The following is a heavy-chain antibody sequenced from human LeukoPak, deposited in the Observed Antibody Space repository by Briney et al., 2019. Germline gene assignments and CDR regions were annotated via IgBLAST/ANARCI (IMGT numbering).Heavy chain of an antibody. CDR3: AQAGDLFDY. Sequence: GGSLRLSCVASGFTFNSYAMTWVRQAPGKGLEWVSSINGDGGSTYYADSVKGRFAISRDNSKNTLYLQMNSLTADDTAVYYCAQAGDLFDYWGQGTLVTVSS. D-gene: IGHD3-10*01. CDR1: GFTFNSYA. CDR2: INGDGGST. V-gene: IGHV3-23*01. J-gene: IGHJ4*02.